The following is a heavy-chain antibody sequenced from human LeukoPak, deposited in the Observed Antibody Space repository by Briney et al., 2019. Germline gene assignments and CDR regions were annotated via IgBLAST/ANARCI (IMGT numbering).Heavy chain of an antibody. CDR2: ISSSSSYI. CDR3: ARDKNYDFWSGYYGGVDYYYYGMDV. V-gene: IGHV3-21*01. D-gene: IGHD3-3*01. CDR1: GFTFSSYS. J-gene: IGHJ6*02. Sequence: GGSLRLSCAASGFTFSSYSMNWVRQAPGKGLEWVSSISSSSSYIYYADSVKGRFTISRDNAKNSLYLQMNSLRAEDTAVYYCARDKNYDFWSGYYGGVDYYYYGMDVWGQGTTATVSS.